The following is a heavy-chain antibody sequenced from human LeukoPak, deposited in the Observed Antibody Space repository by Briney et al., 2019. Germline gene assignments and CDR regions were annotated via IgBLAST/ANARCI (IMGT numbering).Heavy chain of an antibody. CDR2: IKPDGSDK. CDR3: ARDGGYYGPDY. D-gene: IGHD3-10*01. Sequence: QAGGSLRLSCAASGFTSSYYWMSWVRQAPGKGLEWVANIKPDGSDKFYVVSVKGRFTISRDNARNSLYLQMNTLRADDAAVYYCARDGGYYGPDYWGQGALVTVSS. CDR1: GFTSSYYW. J-gene: IGHJ4*02. V-gene: IGHV3-7*04.